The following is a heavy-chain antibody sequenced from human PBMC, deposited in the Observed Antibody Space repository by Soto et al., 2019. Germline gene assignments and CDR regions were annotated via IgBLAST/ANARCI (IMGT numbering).Heavy chain of an antibody. CDR3: ARYSYDSSGYYGGDAFDI. CDR1: GYSFTSYW. CDR2: IYPGDSDT. Sequence: GESLKISCKGSGYSFTSYWIGWVRQMPGKGLEWMGIIYPGDSDTRYSPSFQGQVTISADKSISTAYLQWSSLKASDTAMYYCARYSYDSSGYYGGDAFDIWGQGTMVTVSS. J-gene: IGHJ3*02. D-gene: IGHD3-22*01. V-gene: IGHV5-51*01.